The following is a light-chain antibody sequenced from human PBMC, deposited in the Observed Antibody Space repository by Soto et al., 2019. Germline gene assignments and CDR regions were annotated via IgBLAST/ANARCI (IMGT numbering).Light chain of an antibody. V-gene: IGKV3-20*01. CDR2: AAS. CDR3: QQYGPSPPYT. J-gene: IGKJ2*01. CDR1: RSFSSSY. Sequence: EIVLTQSPGTLSLSPGETTTLSCRASRSFSSSYLAWYQQKPGQAPRLLIYAASSRATGIPDRFRGSGSGTDFTLTISRLAPEDFAVYYCQQYGPSPPYTFGQGTKLEIK.